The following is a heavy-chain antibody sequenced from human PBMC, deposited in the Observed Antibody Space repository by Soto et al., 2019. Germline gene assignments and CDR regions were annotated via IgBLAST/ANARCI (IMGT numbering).Heavy chain of an antibody. J-gene: IGHJ6*02. CDR1: GFTFISYA. Sequence: GGSLRLSCAASGFTFISYAMSWLRQAPGKGLEWVSAISGSGGSTYYADSVKGRFTISRDNSKNTLYLQMNSLRAEDTAGYYCAKDYDFWSGYPGGMDVWGQGT. V-gene: IGHV3-23*01. CDR3: AKDYDFWSGYPGGMDV. D-gene: IGHD3-3*01. CDR2: ISGSGGST.